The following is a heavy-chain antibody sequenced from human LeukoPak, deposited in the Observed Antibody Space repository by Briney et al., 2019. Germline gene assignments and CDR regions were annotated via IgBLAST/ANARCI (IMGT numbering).Heavy chain of an antibody. V-gene: IGHV4-59*01. D-gene: IGHD2-2*01. CDR1: GGSIRTYY. CDR2: FSYSGSA. J-gene: IGHJ4*02. CDR3: ARGGGCTTTSCDVDY. Sequence: PSETLSLTCTVSGGSIRTYYWNWIRQTPGKGLDWIGYFSYSGSANYNPSLKSRVTISVDTSKNQFSLKLISVTAADTAVYYCARGGGCTTTSCDVDYWGQGTLVTVSS.